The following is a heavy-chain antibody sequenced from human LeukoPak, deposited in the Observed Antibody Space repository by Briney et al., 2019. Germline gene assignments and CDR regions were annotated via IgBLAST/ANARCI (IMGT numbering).Heavy chain of an antibody. CDR1: GFTFSSYY. V-gene: IGHV3-74*01. J-gene: IGHJ4*02. D-gene: IGHD5-18*01. Sequence: PGGSLRLSCAASGFTFSSYYMHWVRQAPGKGLVWVSGISSDGSSTTYADSVKGRFTISRDNAKNTLYLQMNSLRVEDTAVYYCERPGRGYNYGSFDYWGQGTLVTVSS. CDR3: ERPGRGYNYGSFDY. CDR2: ISSDGSST.